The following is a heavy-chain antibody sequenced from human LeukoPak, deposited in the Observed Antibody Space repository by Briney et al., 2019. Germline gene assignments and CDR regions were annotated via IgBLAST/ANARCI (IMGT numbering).Heavy chain of an antibody. CDR1: GGSISSGDYY. V-gene: IGHV4-30-4*08. Sequence: PSETLSLTCTVSGGSISSGDYYWSWIRQPPGKGLEWIGYIYYSGSTYYNPSLKSRVTISVDTSKNQFSLELSSVTAADTAVYYCARVQNWGSWFGELGGYMDVWGKGTTVTVSS. CDR3: ARVQNWGSWFGELGGYMDV. CDR2: IYYSGST. J-gene: IGHJ6*03. D-gene: IGHD3-10*01.